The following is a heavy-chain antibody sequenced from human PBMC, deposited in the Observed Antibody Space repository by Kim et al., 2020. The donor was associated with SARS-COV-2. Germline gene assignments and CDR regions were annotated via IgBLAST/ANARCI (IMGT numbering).Heavy chain of an antibody. CDR2: IYYSGST. V-gene: IGHV4-39*01. J-gene: IGHJ4*02. CDR3: ATSSGQLELKSWDY. CDR1: GGSISSSSYY. D-gene: IGHD1-1*01. Sequence: SETLSLTCTVSGGSISSSSYYWGWIRQPPGKGLEWIGSIYYSGSTYYNPSLKSRVTISVDTSKNQFSLKLSSVTAADTAVYYCATSSGQLELKSWDYWGQGTLVTVSS.